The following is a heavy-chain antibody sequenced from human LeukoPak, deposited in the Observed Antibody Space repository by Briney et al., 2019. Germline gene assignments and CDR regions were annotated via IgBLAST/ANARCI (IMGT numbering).Heavy chain of an antibody. V-gene: IGHV3-21*01. J-gene: IGHJ6*02. CDR2: ISSSSSYI. CDR1: GFTFSSYS. D-gene: IGHD6-19*01. Sequence: GGSLRLSCAASGFTFSSYSMNWVRQAPGKGLEWVSSISSSSSYIYYADSVKGRFTISRDNAKNSLYLQMNSLGAENTAVYYCARPTKPGYSSGWGYYYGMDVWGQGTTVTVSS. CDR3: ARPTKPGYSSGWGYYYGMDV.